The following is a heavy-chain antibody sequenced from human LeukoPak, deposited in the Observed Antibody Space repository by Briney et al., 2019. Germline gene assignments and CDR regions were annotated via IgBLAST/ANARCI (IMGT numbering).Heavy chain of an antibody. CDR2: ISGSGGST. V-gene: IGHV3-23*01. CDR1: GLTFSTYA. J-gene: IGHJ4*02. CDR3: AKEGRGMGAATMDY. D-gene: IGHD1-26*01. Sequence: GGSLRLTCAASGLTFSTYAMSWVRQAPGKGLERVSGISGSGGSTYYADSVGRFSISRDNSNNTLYLQLTSLRADDTAVYYCAKEGRGMGAATMDYWGQGTLVTVSS.